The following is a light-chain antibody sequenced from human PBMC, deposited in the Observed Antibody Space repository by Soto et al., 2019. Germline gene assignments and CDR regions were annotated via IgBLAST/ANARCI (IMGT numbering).Light chain of an antibody. J-gene: IGLJ2*01. Sequence: QSALTQPASVSGSPGQSITISCTGTSSDVGGYNPVSWYQQHPGKTPKLMIYEGSKRPSGVSNRFSGSKSGNTASLTISGLQAEDEADYYCCSYAGSSTLLFGGGTKVTVL. CDR3: CSYAGSSTLL. CDR2: EGS. V-gene: IGLV2-23*01. CDR1: SSDVGGYNP.